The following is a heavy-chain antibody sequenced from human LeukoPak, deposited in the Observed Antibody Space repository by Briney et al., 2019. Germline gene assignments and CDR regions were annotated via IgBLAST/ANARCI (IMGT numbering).Heavy chain of an antibody. Sequence: PGGSLRLSCAASGFTFSSYGMHWVRQAPGKGLEWVAVISYDGSNKYYADSVKGRFTISRDNSKNTLYLQMNSLRAEDTAVYYCAKDLATALQYFDYWGQGTLVTVSS. V-gene: IGHV3-30*18. CDR1: GFTFSSYG. CDR3: AKDLATALQYFDY. D-gene: IGHD1-1*01. CDR2: ISYDGSNK. J-gene: IGHJ4*02.